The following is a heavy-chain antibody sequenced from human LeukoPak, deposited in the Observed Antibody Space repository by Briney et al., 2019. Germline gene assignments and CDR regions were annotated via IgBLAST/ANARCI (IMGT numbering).Heavy chain of an antibody. J-gene: IGHJ6*03. CDR3: ARGGGYYNFWSGDYYHYYYYMDV. Sequence: PGGSLRLSCAASGLTFSGYWIHWVRQAPGKGLVWVSRINSDGRSTTYADSVKGRFTVSRDNAKNTLYLQMNSLRAEDTAVYYCARGGGYYNFWSGDYYHYYYYMDVWGKGTTVTVSS. CDR2: INSDGRST. CDR1: GLTFSGYW. D-gene: IGHD3-3*01. V-gene: IGHV3-74*01.